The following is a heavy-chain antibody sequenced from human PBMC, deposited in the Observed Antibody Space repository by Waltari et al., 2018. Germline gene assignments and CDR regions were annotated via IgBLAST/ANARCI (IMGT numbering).Heavy chain of an antibody. CDR1: EFTFSSYA. V-gene: IGHV3-23*01. CDR2: LSGSGGST. J-gene: IGHJ4*02. D-gene: IGHD4-17*01. Sequence: EVQLLESGGGLVQPGGSLRLSCAASEFTFSSYAMSWVRQAPGKGLEWVSALSGSGGSTYYADSVKGRFTISRDNSKNTLYLQMNSLRAEDTAVYYCAKDTDYGDYERGPFDYWGQGTLVTVSS. CDR3: AKDTDYGDYERGPFDY.